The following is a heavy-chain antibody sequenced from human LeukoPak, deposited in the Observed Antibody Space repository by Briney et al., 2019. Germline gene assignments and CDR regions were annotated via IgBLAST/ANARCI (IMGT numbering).Heavy chain of an antibody. CDR2: ISGSGGST. D-gene: IGHD2-2*01. CDR3: ANIVVVPAATRAFAFDI. Sequence: GSLRLSCAASGFTFSSYAMSWVRQAPGKGLEWVSAISGSGGSTYYADSVKGRFTISRDNSKNTLYLQMNSLRAEDTAVYYCANIVVVPAATRAFAFDIWGQGTMVTVSS. J-gene: IGHJ3*02. CDR1: GFTFSSYA. V-gene: IGHV3-23*01.